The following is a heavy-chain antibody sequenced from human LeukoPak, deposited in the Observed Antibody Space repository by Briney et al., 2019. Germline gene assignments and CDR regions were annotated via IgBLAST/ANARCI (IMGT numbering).Heavy chain of an antibody. Sequence: PGGSLRLSCAASGFTFSTYAMHWVRQAPGKGLEWVAFIRYDGGDIFYADSLKGRFTISRDNSKNTLYLQMNSLRAEDTAVYYCARGVYSSGWTQGGAFDIWGQGTMVTVSS. CDR1: GFTFSTYA. CDR3: ARGVYSSGWTQGGAFDI. V-gene: IGHV3-30*02. J-gene: IGHJ3*02. D-gene: IGHD6-19*01. CDR2: IRYDGGDI.